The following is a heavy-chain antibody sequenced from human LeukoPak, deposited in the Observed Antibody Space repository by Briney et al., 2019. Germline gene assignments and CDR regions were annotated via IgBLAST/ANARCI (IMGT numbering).Heavy chain of an antibody. Sequence: PSETLSLTCTVSGGSISSYYWSWIRQPPGKGLEWIGYIYYSGSTNYNPSLKSRVTISVDTSKNQFSLKLSSVTAADTAVYYCARGKNFDDAFDIWGQGTMVTVSS. CDR2: IYYSGST. J-gene: IGHJ3*02. CDR3: ARGKNFDDAFDI. V-gene: IGHV4-59*01. D-gene: IGHD1-7*01. CDR1: GGSISSYY.